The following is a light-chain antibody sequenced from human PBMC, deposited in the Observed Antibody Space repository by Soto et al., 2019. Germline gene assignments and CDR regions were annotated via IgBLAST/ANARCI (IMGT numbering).Light chain of an antibody. J-gene: IGKJ2*02. Sequence: EIVMTQSPATLSVSPGERATLSCRASQSVSSNLAWYQQKPGQAPRLLIYGASTRATGIPARFSGSGSGTDFTRTISSLQSEDFAVYYRQQYNNWPRGTFGQGTKLEIK. CDR2: GAS. CDR3: QQYNNWPRGT. CDR1: QSVSSN. V-gene: IGKV3-15*01.